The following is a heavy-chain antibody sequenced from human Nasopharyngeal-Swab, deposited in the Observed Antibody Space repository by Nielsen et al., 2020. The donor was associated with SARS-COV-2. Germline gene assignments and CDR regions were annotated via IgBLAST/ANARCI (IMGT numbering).Heavy chain of an antibody. CDR3: ARGATPYYFDY. Sequence: SEILSLTCTVSGGSISSYYWSWIRQPPGKGLEWIGYIYYSGSTNYNPSLKSRVTISVDTSKNQFSLKLSSVTAADTAVYYCARGATPYYFDYWGQGTLVTVSS. J-gene: IGHJ4*02. CDR1: GGSISSYY. D-gene: IGHD2-15*01. CDR2: IYYSGST. V-gene: IGHV4-59*12.